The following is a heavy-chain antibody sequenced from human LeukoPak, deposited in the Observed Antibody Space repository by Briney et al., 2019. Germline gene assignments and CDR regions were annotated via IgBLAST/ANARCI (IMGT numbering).Heavy chain of an antibody. CDR3: ARGRGCSSTSCSTPQYWFDP. CDR2: FDPEDGET. V-gene: IGHV1-24*01. Sequence: ASVKVSCKVSGYTLTELSMHWVRQAPGKGLEWMGGFDPEDGETIYAQKFQGRVTMTRNTSISTAYMELSSLRSEDTAVYYCARGRGCSSTSCSTPQYWFDPWGQGTLVTVSS. CDR1: GYTLTELS. D-gene: IGHD2-2*01. J-gene: IGHJ5*02.